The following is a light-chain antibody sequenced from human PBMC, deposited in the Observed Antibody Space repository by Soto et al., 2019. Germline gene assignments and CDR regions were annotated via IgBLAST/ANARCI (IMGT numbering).Light chain of an antibody. CDR3: QRYDSNSRT. J-gene: IGKJ1*01. CDR1: QKVDNW. CDR2: DAS. Sequence: DIQMTQSPSTLSASVGARVTITCRASQKVDNWVAWHQQKPGKAPKFLIYDASNLESGAPSRFSGRGSGTDFTLTISSLQPEDFETNHCQRYDSNSRTFGQVNRV. V-gene: IGKV1-5*01.